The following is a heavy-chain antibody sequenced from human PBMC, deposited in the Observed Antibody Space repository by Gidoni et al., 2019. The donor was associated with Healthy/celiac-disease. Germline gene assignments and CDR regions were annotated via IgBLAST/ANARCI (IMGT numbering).Heavy chain of an antibody. CDR1: GFTFSSYG. CDR3: AKDQATVTTLDY. V-gene: IGHV3-30*18. D-gene: IGHD4-17*01. J-gene: IGHJ4*02. CDR2: ISYDGSNK. Sequence: QVQLVESGGGVVQPGRSLRLSCAASGFTFSSYGMPWVRQAPGKGLEWVAVISYDGSNKYYADAVKGRFTISRDNSKNTLYLQMNSLRAEDTAVYYCAKDQATVTTLDYWGQGTLVTVSS.